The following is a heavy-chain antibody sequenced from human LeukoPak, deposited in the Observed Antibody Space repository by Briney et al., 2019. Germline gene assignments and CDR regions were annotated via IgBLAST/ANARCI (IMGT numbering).Heavy chain of an antibody. CDR3: AKSAQYSSAWFTGSFDY. CDR1: GYTFTGYY. V-gene: IGHV1-2*02. Sequence: ASVKVSCKASGYTFTGYYIHWVRQAPGQGLQWVGWINPNSGDTHYAQMFQGRVTMTRDTSINTAYMELRRVRSDDTAVYYCAKSAQYSSAWFTGSFDYWGQGTLVTVSS. D-gene: IGHD6-13*01. J-gene: IGHJ4*02. CDR2: INPNSGDT.